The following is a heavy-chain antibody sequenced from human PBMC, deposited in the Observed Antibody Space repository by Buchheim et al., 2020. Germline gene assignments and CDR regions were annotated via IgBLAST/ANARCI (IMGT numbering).Heavy chain of an antibody. D-gene: IGHD6-13*01. J-gene: IGHJ4*02. CDR3: ARSIAAAGRGYFDY. CDR2: IYTSGST. CDR1: GGSISSGSYY. V-gene: IGHV4-61*02. Sequence: QVQLQESGPGLVKPSQTLSLTCTVSGGSISSGSYYWSWIRQPAGKGLEWIGRIYTSGSTNYNPSLKSRVTISVDTSKNQFSLKLSSVTAADTAVYYCARSIAAAGRGYFDYWGQGTL.